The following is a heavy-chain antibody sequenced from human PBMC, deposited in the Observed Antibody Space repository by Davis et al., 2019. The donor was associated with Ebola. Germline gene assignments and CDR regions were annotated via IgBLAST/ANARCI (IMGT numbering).Heavy chain of an antibody. D-gene: IGHD3-10*01. CDR3: ARNLRYGGDY. V-gene: IGHV1-8*01. J-gene: IGHJ4*02. CDR2: MNPNSGNT. Sequence: AASVKVSCKASGYTFTGYDINWVRQATGQGLEWMGWMNPNSGNTGYAQKFQGRVTMTRENSMSTAYMELRSLRSEDTAVYFCARNLRYGGDYWGQGTLVTVSS. CDR1: GYTFTGYD.